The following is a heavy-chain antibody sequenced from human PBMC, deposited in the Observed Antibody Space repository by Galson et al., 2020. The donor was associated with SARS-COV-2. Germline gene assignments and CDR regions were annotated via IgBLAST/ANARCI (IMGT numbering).Heavy chain of an antibody. J-gene: IGHJ3*02. D-gene: IGHD6-6*01. V-gene: IGHV5-10-1*01. CDR3: VRQGQLVRVLVFDI. Sequence: KIGESLKISCTGSGYSFTTHWISWVRQIPGKGLEWMGRIDPSDSFTNYSPSFEGHVTISVDKSISTAYLQWSSLKASDTATYYCVRQGQLVRVLVFDIWGPGTMVTVSS. CDR1: GYSFTTHW. CDR2: IDPSDSFT.